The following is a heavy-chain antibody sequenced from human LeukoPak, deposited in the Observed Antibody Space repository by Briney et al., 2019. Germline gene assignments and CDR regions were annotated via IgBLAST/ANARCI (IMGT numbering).Heavy chain of an antibody. V-gene: IGHV3-7*01. D-gene: IGHD5-24*01. J-gene: IGHJ4*02. CDR1: GFTFSSYW. CDR2: IKQDGSEK. CDR3: ARVRDGYNYGIDY. Sequence: GSLRLSCAASGFTFSSYWMSWVRQAPGKGLEWVANIKQDGSEKYYVDSVKGRFTISRDNAKNSLYLQMNSLRAEDTAVYYCARVRDGYNYGIDYWGQGTLVTVSS.